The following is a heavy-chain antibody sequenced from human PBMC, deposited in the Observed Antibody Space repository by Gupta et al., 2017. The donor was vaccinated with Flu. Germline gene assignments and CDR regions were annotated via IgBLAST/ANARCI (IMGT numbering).Heavy chain of an antibody. CDR1: GFTFSRAW. V-gene: IGHV3-74*01. D-gene: IGHD6-19*01. Sequence: EVQLVESGGGLVQPGGSLRLSCAASGFTFSRAWMHWVRQAPGKGLVWVSRIKSDGSSTSYADSVKGRFTISRDNAKNTVFLEMNSLRVEDTAVYYCAGGILVADPSGPWGQGTLVTVSA. CDR3: AGGILVADPSGP. CDR2: IKSDGSST. J-gene: IGHJ5*02.